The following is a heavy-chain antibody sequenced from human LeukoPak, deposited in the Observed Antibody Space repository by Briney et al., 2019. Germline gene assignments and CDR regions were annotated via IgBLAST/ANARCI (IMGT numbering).Heavy chain of an antibody. J-gene: IGHJ6*03. CDR1: GYTFTSYY. D-gene: IGHD6-13*01. Sequence: APVKASCKASGYTFTSYYMHWVRQAPGQGLEWMGIINPSGGSTSHAQKFQGRVTMTRDMSTSTVYMELSSLRSEDTAVYYCARDPYSSSWYEGDYYYYMDVWGKGTTVTVSS. CDR3: ARDPYSSSWYEGDYYYYMDV. CDR2: INPSGGST. V-gene: IGHV1-46*01.